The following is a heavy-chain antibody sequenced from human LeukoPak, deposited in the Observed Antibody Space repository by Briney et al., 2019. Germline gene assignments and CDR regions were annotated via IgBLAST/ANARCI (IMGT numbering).Heavy chain of an antibody. D-gene: IGHD4/OR15-4a*01. CDR3: ATYGATSSYYYHFYMDV. J-gene: IGHJ6*03. Sequence: SETLSLTCIVSGGSMSTYFWSWIRQPAGKGLEWIGRFYSSGNSDYNPSLKSRVTMSADTSKNQFSMQLTSVTAADTAVYYCATYGATSSYYYHFYMDVWGKGTTVTVSS. CDR1: GGSMSTYF. CDR2: FYSSGNS. V-gene: IGHV4-4*07.